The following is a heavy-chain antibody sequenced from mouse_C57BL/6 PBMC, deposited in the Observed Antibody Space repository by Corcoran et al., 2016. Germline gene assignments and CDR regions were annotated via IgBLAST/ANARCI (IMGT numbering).Heavy chain of an antibody. Sequence: EVQLQQSGPELVKPGASVKISCKASGYTFTDYYMNWVKQSHGKSLEWIGDINPNNGGTSYNQKFKGKATLTVDKSSSTAYMELRSLTSEDSAVYYCARSGYYGLDYWGQGTTLTVSS. J-gene: IGHJ2*01. CDR3: ARSGYYGLDY. D-gene: IGHD1-1*01. V-gene: IGHV1-26*01. CDR1: GYTFTDYY. CDR2: INPNNGGT.